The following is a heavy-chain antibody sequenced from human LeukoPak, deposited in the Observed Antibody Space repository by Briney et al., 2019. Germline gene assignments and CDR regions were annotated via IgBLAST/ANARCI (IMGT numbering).Heavy chain of an antibody. J-gene: IGHJ4*02. V-gene: IGHV3-15*01. CDR2: IKSKTDGGTT. Sequence: GGSLRLSCAASGFTFSNAWMSWVRQAPGKGLEWVGRIKSKTDGGTTDYAAPVKGRFTISRDDSKNTLYLQMYSLKTEDTAVYYCTTDRESSTSLDYWGQGTLVTVSS. CDR3: TTDRESSTSLDY. CDR1: GFTFSNAW. D-gene: IGHD2-2*01.